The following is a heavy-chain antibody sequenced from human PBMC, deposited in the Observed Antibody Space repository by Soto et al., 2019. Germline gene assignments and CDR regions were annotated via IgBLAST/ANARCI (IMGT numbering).Heavy chain of an antibody. CDR1: GGSIISSNYY. CDR2: ISYSGST. V-gene: IGHV4-39*01. J-gene: IGHJ6*02. CDR3: ARQSGSGSYYIYYYYGMDV. Sequence: SETLSLTCTVSGGSIISSNYYWGWIRQPPGKGLEWIGSISYSGSTYYNPSLKSRVTISVDTSKNQFSLKLTSVTAADTAVYYCARQSGSGSYYIYYYYGMDVWGQGTTVTVSS. D-gene: IGHD3-10*01.